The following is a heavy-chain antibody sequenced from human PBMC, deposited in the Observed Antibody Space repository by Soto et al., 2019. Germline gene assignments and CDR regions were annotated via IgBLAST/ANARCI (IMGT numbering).Heavy chain of an antibody. CDR2: IYYSGST. CDR3: ASYGQQQLAPGAFDI. J-gene: IGHJ3*02. D-gene: IGHD6-13*01. Sequence: SETLSLTCTVSGGSISSSSYYWGWIRQPPGKGLEWIGSIYYSGSTYYNPSLKSRVTISVDTSKNQFSLKLSSVTAADTAVYYCASYGQQQLAPGAFDIWGQGTMVTVSS. CDR1: GGSISSSSYY. V-gene: IGHV4-39*01.